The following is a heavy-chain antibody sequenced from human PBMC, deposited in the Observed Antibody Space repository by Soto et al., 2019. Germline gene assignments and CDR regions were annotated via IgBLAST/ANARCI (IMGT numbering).Heavy chain of an antibody. Sequence: SETLSLTCTVSGDSISSGSYYWDWIRQPPGKGLEWIGNIFYSGSTHYNPSLKGRVTIDVDTSNNQFSLKLTSVTAADTAVYYCARVYRYYDILTVDYWGQGTLVTVSS. V-gene: IGHV4-39*01. D-gene: IGHD3-9*01. CDR1: GDSISSGSYY. CDR2: IFYSGST. CDR3: ARVYRYYDILTVDY. J-gene: IGHJ4*02.